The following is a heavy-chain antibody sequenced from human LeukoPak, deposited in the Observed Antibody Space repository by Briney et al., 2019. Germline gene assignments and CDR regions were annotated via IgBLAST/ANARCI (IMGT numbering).Heavy chain of an antibody. CDR2: ISGTGEST. CDR3: ARDLVNYFDS. J-gene: IGHJ4*02. CDR1: GFTFSSYA. V-gene: IGHV3-23*01. Sequence: GGSLRLSCAASGFTFSSYAMSWVRQAPGKGLEWVSGISGTGESTHYADSVQGRFTISRDNSKNTLYLQMNSLRAEDTAVYFCARDLVNYFDSWGQGILATVSS.